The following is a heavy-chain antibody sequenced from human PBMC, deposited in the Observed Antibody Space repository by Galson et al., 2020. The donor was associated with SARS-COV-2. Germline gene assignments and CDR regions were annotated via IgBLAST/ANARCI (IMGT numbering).Heavy chain of an antibody. CDR3: ARVISWGWDV. D-gene: IGHD3-16*01. V-gene: IGHV3-11*01. J-gene: IGHJ6*02. CDR1: GFTFSGYY. Sequence: TGGSLRLSCAASGFTFSGYYMTWIRQAPGRGLEWLSYISGSGSTIYYADSVKGRFTISRDNVKNSLYLQMNSLRAEDTAVYYCARVISWGWDVWGQGTTVTVSS. CDR2: ISGSGSTI.